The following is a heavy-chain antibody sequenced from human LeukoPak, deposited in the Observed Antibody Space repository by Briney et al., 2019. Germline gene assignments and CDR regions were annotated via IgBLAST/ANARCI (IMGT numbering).Heavy chain of an antibody. CDR3: ARWGRGYEDAFDI. V-gene: IGHV1-2*02. D-gene: IGHD6-13*01. J-gene: IGHJ3*02. CDR1: GYTFTGYY. Sequence: GASVKVSSKASGYTFTGYYMHWVRQAPGQGLEWMGWINPNSGGTNYAQKFQGRVTMTRNTTISTAYMELSSLRSEDTAVYYCARWGRGYEDAFDIWGQGTMVTVSS. CDR2: INPNSGGT.